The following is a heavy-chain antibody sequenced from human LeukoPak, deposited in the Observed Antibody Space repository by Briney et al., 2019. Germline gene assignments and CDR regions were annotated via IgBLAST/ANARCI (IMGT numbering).Heavy chain of an antibody. CDR3: ARGQSALGDAFDI. J-gene: IGHJ3*02. D-gene: IGHD6-25*01. V-gene: IGHV3-72*01. Sequence: GGSLRLSCAASGFTFSDHYMDWVRQAPGMGLEWLARIRSKAQGCTTDYAASLRGRFTVSRDDSKNLVYLHMNSLKSEDTAVYFCARGQSALGDAFDIWGQGTTVTVSS. CDR2: IRSKAQGCTT. CDR1: GFTFSDHY.